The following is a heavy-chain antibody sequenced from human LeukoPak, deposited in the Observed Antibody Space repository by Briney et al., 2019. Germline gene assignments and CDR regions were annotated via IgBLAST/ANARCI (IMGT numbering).Heavy chain of an antibody. CDR1: GGSISSYY. Sequence: SETLSLTCTVSGGSISSYYWSWIRQPPGKGLEWIGYIYYSGSTNYNPSLKSRVTISVDTSKNQFSLKLSSVTAADTAVYYCARPGEWFGESYDAFDIWGQGTMVTVSS. D-gene: IGHD3-10*01. J-gene: IGHJ3*02. CDR2: IYYSGST. CDR3: ARPGEWFGESYDAFDI. V-gene: IGHV4-59*08.